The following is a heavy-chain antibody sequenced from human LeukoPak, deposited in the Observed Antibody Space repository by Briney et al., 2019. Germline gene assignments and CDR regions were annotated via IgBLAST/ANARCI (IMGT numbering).Heavy chain of an antibody. J-gene: IGHJ3*02. D-gene: IGHD5-12*01. CDR3: ARPYSGNEHLDAFDI. Sequence: PSQTLSLTCTVSGGSISSGDYYWNWIRQPPGKGLEWIGYIYYSGSTYYNPSLKSRVTISVDTSKNQFSLKLSSVTAADTAVYYCARPYSGNEHLDAFDIWGQGTMVTVSS. CDR1: GGSISSGDYY. V-gene: IGHV4-31*03. CDR2: IYYSGST.